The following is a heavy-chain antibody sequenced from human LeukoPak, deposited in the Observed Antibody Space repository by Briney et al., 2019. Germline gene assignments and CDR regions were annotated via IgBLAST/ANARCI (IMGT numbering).Heavy chain of an antibody. Sequence: SQILSLTCTVSGGSISSGGYYWSWIRQHPGKGLEWIGYIYYSGSTYYNPSLKSRVTISVDTSKNQFSLKLSSVTAADTAVYYCARDRHSGSYYRWFDPWAREPWSPSPQ. V-gene: IGHV4-31*03. CDR1: GGSISSGGYY. CDR3: ARDRHSGSYYRWFDP. J-gene: IGHJ5*02. CDR2: IYYSGST. D-gene: IGHD1-26*01.